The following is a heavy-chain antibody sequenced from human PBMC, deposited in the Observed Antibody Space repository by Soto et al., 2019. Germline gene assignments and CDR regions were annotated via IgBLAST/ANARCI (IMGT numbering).Heavy chain of an antibody. J-gene: IGHJ6*02. Sequence: QVQLVESGGGVVQPGRSLRLSCAASGFTFSSYGMHWVRQAPGKGLEWVAVIWCDGSNKYYADSVKGRFTISRDNSKNTLYLQMNSLRAEDTAVYYCARDRDMVRGVIVYYYGMDVWGQGTTVTVSS. CDR1: GFTFSSYG. D-gene: IGHD3-10*01. CDR3: ARDRDMVRGVIVYYYGMDV. CDR2: IWCDGSNK. V-gene: IGHV3-33*01.